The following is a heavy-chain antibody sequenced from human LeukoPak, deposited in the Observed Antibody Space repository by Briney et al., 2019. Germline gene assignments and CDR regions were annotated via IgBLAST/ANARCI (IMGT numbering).Heavy chain of an antibody. J-gene: IGHJ4*02. CDR1: GFTFSSYG. V-gene: IGHV3-30*03. CDR2: ISYDGSNK. CDR3: ARGSYFDY. Sequence: GGSLRLSCAASGFTFSSYGMHWVRQAPGKGLEWVAVISYDGSNKYYADSVKGRFTISRDNSKNTLHLQMNSLRSDDTAVYYCARGSYFDYWGQGTLVTVSS.